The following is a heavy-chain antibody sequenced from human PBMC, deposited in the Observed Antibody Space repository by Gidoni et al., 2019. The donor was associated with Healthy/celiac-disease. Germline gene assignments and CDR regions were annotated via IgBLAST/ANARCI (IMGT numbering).Heavy chain of an antibody. CDR3: TTVGRVPGYCSSTSCKTNVPFLAV. Sequence: EVQLVESGGGLVKPGGSLRLSCAASGFTFSNAWMSWVRQAPGKGLEWVGRIKSKTDGGTTAYAAPVKGRFTISRDDSKNTLYLQMNSLKTEDTAVYYCTTVGRVPGYCSSTSCKTNVPFLAVWGQGTLVTVSS. V-gene: IGHV3-15*01. J-gene: IGHJ4*02. D-gene: IGHD2-2*01. CDR2: IKSKTDGGTT. CDR1: GFTFSNAW.